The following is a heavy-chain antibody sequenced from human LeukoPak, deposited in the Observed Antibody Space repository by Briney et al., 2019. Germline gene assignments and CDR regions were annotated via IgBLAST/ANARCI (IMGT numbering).Heavy chain of an antibody. D-gene: IGHD5-18*01. Sequence: GASVKVSCKASGYTFTSYYMHWVRQAPGQGLEWMGIINPSGGSTSYAQKFQGRVTMTRDMSTSTVYMELSSLRSEDTAVYYCARDESMKLWAYYFDYWGQGTLVTVSS. CDR3: ARDESMKLWAYYFDY. J-gene: IGHJ4*02. CDR1: GYTFTSYY. V-gene: IGHV1-46*01. CDR2: INPSGGST.